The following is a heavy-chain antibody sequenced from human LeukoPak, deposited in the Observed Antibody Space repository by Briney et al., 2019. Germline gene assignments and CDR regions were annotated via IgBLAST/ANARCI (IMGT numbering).Heavy chain of an antibody. CDR3: ARGYCRDDICQVFPY. CDR1: GGSINSDNYY. Sequence: SETLSLTCTVSGGSINSDNYYWSWIRQPAGKGLEWIGRIYSSGSTNYNPSLKSRVTISLDTSTNQFSLKMSYVTAADTGVYYCARGYCRDDICQVFPYWGQGTLVTVSS. J-gene: IGHJ4*02. D-gene: IGHD2-21*02. CDR2: IYSSGST. V-gene: IGHV4-61*02.